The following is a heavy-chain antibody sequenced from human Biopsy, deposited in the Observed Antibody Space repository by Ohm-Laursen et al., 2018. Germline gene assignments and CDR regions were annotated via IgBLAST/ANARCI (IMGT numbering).Heavy chain of an antibody. CDR1: GFSISSGFH. V-gene: IGHV4-38-2*01. J-gene: IGHJ6*02. CDR3: VRGVDYYDPYHYYALDV. D-gene: IGHD3-22*01. CDR2: IYRAGNT. Sequence: SETLSLTCGVSGFSISSGFHWAWIRQPPGKGLERIGFIYRAGNTTYNPSFKSRVDISVDTSKNQFSPKVRSVTAADTAVYYCVRGVDYYDPYHYYALDVWGQGTTVTVSS.